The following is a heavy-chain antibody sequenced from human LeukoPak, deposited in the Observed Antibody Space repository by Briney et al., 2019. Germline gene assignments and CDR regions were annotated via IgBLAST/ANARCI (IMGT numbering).Heavy chain of an antibody. V-gene: IGHV4-31*03. Sequence: PSETLSLTCTVSGGSINSGGYYWSWIRQHPGKGLEWIGYIYYSGNAYYNPSLKSRVTISVDTSKNQFSLKLSSVTAADTAVYYCARACYDSSGYSTYYFDYWGQGTLVTVSS. CDR1: GGSINSGGYY. J-gene: IGHJ4*02. CDR3: ARACYDSSGYSTYYFDY. D-gene: IGHD3-22*01. CDR2: IYYSGNA.